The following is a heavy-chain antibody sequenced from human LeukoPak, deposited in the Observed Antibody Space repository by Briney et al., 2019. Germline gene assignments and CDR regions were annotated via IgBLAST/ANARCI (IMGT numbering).Heavy chain of an antibody. D-gene: IGHD6-19*01. CDR2: INAGNGNT. Sequence: ASVKVSCKASGYTFTNYAMHWVRQAPGQRLEWMGWINAGNGNTKYSQKLQGRVTITRDTSASTAYMELSSLRSEDTAVYYCAREASGPGEYYFDYWGQGTLVTVSS. J-gene: IGHJ4*02. CDR1: GYTFTNYA. CDR3: AREASGPGEYYFDY. V-gene: IGHV1-3*01.